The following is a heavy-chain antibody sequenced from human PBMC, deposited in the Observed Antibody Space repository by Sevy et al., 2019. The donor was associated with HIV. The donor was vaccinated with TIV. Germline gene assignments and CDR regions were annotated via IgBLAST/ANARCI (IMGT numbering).Heavy chain of an antibody. J-gene: IGHJ4*02. CDR1: GYTLTQLS. Sequence: ASVKVSCKVSGYTLTQLSMHWVRQAPGKGLEWMGTFDPEDGKTIYAQKFQGRVTMTVDKSTDTAYMQLTSLRSEDTAVFYCAVTKDYYDSSGYPFDYWGLGTLVTVSS. CDR2: FDPEDGKT. D-gene: IGHD3-22*01. CDR3: AVTKDYYDSSGYPFDY. V-gene: IGHV1-24*01.